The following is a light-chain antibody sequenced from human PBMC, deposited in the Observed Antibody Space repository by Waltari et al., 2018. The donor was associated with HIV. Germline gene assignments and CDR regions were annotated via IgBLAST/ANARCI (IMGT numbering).Light chain of an antibody. J-gene: IGLJ2*01. CDR2: DES. Sequence: SYVLTQPPSVSVAPGKTARITCGGNNIGSKTVHWYQQKPGQAPVLVGYDESDRPWGGPERFSGSKSGNTATLTISRVEPGSEAVYFCQVWDISSDQVVFGGGTKLTVL. CDR3: QVWDISSDQVV. V-gene: IGLV3-21*03. CDR1: NIGSKT.